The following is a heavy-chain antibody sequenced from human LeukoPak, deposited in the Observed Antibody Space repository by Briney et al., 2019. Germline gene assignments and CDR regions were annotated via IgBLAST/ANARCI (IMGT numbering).Heavy chain of an antibody. D-gene: IGHD1-26*01. J-gene: IGHJ4*02. CDR1: GGSISSSNW. Sequence: SETLSLTCAVSGGSISSSNWWSWVRQPPGKGLEWIGEIYHSGSTNYNPSLKSRVTMSVDTSKNQFSLMLSSVTAADTAVYYCARGPGVGDTSSLRFPLWWGQGTLVTVSS. V-gene: IGHV4-4*02. CDR2: IYHSGST. CDR3: ARGPGVGDTSSLRFPLW.